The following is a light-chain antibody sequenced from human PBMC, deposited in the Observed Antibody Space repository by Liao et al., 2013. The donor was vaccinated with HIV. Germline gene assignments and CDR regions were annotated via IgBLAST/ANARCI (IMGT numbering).Light chain of an antibody. V-gene: IGLV3-1*01. J-gene: IGLJ1*01. CDR2: QDT. Sequence: SYELTQPPSVSVSPGQTASITCSGDKLGDKYACWYQQKPGQSPVLVIHQDTKRPSGIPERFSGSNSDNTPTLTVSGTQAVDEADYFCLAWDGDTAVFGTGTRVTVL. CDR1: KLGDKY. CDR3: LAWDGDTAV.